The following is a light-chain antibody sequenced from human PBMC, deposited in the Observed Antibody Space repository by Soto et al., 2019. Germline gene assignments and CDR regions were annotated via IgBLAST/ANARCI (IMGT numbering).Light chain of an antibody. CDR1: ESVSDN. J-gene: IGKJ4*01. Sequence: ETVMTQSPATLSVSTGESATLSCRASESVSDNLAWYHQKPGQAPRLLIYGASTRATGTPARFSGSGSGTEFTLTISSLQSEDFGVYYCQQYDYWLSLTFGGGTKVDIK. V-gene: IGKV3-15*01. CDR2: GAS. CDR3: QQYDYWLSLT.